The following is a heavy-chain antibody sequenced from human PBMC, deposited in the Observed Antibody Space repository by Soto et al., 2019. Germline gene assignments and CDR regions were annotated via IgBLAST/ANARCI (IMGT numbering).Heavy chain of an antibody. D-gene: IGHD3-10*01. V-gene: IGHV4-39*01. Sequence: SETLSVTCSVADGSSGSSSYYWGWIRQPPGKGLEWIGSIYYSGSTYYNPSLKSRVTISVDTSKNQFSLKLSSVTAADTAVYYCARRGYYGSGSYLFDPWGQGTLVTVSS. CDR3: ARRGYYGSGSYLFDP. J-gene: IGHJ5*02. CDR1: DGSSGSSSYY. CDR2: IYYSGST.